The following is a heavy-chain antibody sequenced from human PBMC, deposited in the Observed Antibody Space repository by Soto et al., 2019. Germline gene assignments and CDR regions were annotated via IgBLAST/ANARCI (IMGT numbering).Heavy chain of an antibody. D-gene: IGHD6-25*01. Sequence: PSETLSLTCTVSGGSISSDKYYWGWIRLPPGKGLEWIGSIYYTGSTYYNPSLKSRVTISVDTSKNHFSLKLSSVTAADTAVYYCARRIAAEDLYYFDYWGQGTLVTVSS. J-gene: IGHJ4*02. CDR3: ARRIAAEDLYYFDY. CDR2: IYYTGST. CDR1: GGSISSDKYY. V-gene: IGHV4-39*01.